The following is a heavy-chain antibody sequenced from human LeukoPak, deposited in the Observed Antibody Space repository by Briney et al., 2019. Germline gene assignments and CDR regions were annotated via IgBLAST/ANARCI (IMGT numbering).Heavy chain of an antibody. Sequence: GGSLRLSCAASGFTFSSYGMHWVRQAPGKGLEWVAVISYDGSNKYYADSVKGRFTISRDNSKNTLYLQMNSLRAEDTAVYYCARGRQGGYYDFWNQDYWGQGTLVTVSS. CDR2: ISYDGSNK. J-gene: IGHJ4*02. CDR3: ARGRQGGYYDFWNQDY. D-gene: IGHD3-3*01. CDR1: GFTFSSYG. V-gene: IGHV3-30*03.